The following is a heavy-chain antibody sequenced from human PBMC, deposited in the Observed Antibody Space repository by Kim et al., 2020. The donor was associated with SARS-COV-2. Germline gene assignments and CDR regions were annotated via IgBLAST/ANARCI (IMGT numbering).Heavy chain of an antibody. Sequence: GGSLRLSCAASDFTFSSYTMNWVRQAPGKGLECISYISSSSNTIYYADSVKGRFTISRDNAKNSLFLQMNSLRAEDTAVYYCARGSSWSGFDIWGQGTMV. J-gene: IGHJ3*02. CDR3: ARGSSWSGFDI. CDR2: ISSSSNTI. V-gene: IGHV3-48*01. D-gene: IGHD6-13*01. CDR1: DFTFSSYT.